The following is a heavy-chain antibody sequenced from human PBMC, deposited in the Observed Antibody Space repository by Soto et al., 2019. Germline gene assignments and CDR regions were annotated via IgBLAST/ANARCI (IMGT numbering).Heavy chain of an antibody. CDR3: VKDGPLAGDIEDYYYYGMDV. CDR2: ISSNGGST. D-gene: IGHD3-3*02. J-gene: IGHJ6*02. V-gene: IGHV3-64D*06. Sequence: EGSLRLSCSASGFTFSSYAMHWVRQAPGKGLEYVSAISSNGGSTYYADSVKGRFTISRDNSKNTLYLQMSSLRAEDTAVYYCVKDGPLAGDIEDYYYYGMDVWGQGTTVTVSS. CDR1: GFTFSSYA.